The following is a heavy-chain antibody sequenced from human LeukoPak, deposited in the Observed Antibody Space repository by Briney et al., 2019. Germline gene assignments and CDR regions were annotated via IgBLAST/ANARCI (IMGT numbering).Heavy chain of an antibody. CDR1: GGSISNYY. CDR2: MHYSGST. V-gene: IGHV4-59*08. CDR3: ARHTYSNFVLDY. J-gene: IGHJ4*02. Sequence: PSETLSLTCTVSGGSISNYYWSWIRQPPEKGLEWIGYMHYSGSTKYNPSLKSRVTTSVDTSRNQFSLKLSSVTAADTAVYYCARHTYSNFVLDYWGQGTLVTVSS. D-gene: IGHD4-11*01.